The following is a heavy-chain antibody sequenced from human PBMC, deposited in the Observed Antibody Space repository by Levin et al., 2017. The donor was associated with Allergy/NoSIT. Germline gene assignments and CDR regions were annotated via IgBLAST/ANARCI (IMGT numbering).Heavy chain of an antibody. J-gene: IGHJ6*02. Sequence: SETLSLTCTVSGGSVSSGSYYWSWIRQPPGKGLEWIGYIYYSGSTNYNPSLKSRVTISVDTSKNQFSLKLSSVTAADTAVYYCARERHDFWSGYSTPPGYYGMDVWGQGTTVTVSS. D-gene: IGHD3-3*01. CDR2: IYYSGST. CDR3: ARERHDFWSGYSTPPGYYGMDV. V-gene: IGHV4-61*01. CDR1: GGSVSSGSYY.